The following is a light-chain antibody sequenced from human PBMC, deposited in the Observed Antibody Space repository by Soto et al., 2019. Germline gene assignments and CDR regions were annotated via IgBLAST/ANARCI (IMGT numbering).Light chain of an antibody. CDR3: QQLKTYPIT. CDR1: QGLNSY. J-gene: IGKJ5*01. Sequence: DIQVTPSPSFLSASVSDKVTLTFRASQGLNSYLAWYQQKPGKAPNLLIYAATILQSGVPSRFSGSGSVTEFTLTISSLQPEDFATCDCQQLKTYPITFGQGTRLEIK. CDR2: AAT. V-gene: IGKV1-9*01.